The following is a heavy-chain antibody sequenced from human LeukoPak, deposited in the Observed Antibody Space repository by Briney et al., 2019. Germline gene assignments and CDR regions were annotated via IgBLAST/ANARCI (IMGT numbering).Heavy chain of an antibody. CDR2: IYHSGST. Sequence: SETLSLTCTVSGGSISSSSYYWGWIRQPPGKGLEWIGSIYHSGSTYYNPSLKSRVTISVDTSKNQFSLKLSSVTAADTAVYYCARGGGKYSSSWPCYFDYWGQGTLVTVSS. CDR1: GGSISSSSYY. D-gene: IGHD6-13*01. J-gene: IGHJ4*02. V-gene: IGHV4-39*07. CDR3: ARGGGKYSSSWPCYFDY.